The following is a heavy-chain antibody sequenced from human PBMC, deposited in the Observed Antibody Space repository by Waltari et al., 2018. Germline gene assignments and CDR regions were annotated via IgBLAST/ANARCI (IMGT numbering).Heavy chain of an antibody. CDR3: TGNDSMRDY. CDR1: GFTFSLNT. CDR2: ISSNGNYI. Sequence: EVHLVESGGGLVRPGGSLRLSCAASGFTFSLNTMTWVRQAPGKGLEWVSSISSNGNYIHYADSVKGRFTISRDNAENSLYLQVKALRVEDTAVYYCTGNDSMRDYWGQGTLVTVSS. D-gene: IGHD2-21*01. J-gene: IGHJ4*02. V-gene: IGHV3-21*01.